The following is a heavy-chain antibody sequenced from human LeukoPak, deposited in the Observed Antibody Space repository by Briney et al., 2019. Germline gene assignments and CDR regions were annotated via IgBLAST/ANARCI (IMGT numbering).Heavy chain of an antibody. CDR3: ARDTAYYYDSSGYSRDFQH. CDR2: INPNSGGT. Sequence: ASVKVSCKASGYTFTSYYMHWVRQAPGQGLEWMGWINPNSGGTNYAQKFQGRVTMTRDTSISTAYMELSRLRSDDTAVYYCARDTAYYYDSSGYSRDFQHWGQGTLVTVSS. D-gene: IGHD3-22*01. CDR1: GYTFTSYY. J-gene: IGHJ1*01. V-gene: IGHV1-2*02.